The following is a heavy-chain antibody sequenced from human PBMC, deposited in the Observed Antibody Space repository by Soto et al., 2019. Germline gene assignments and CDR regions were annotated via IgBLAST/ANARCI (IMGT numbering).Heavy chain of an antibody. J-gene: IGHJ5*02. D-gene: IGHD5-12*01. V-gene: IGHV1-46*01. Sequence: ASVKVSCKASGYTFTSYYMHWVRQAPGQGLEWMGIINPSGGSTSYAQKFQGRVTMTRDTSTSTFYMELSSLRSEDTAVYYCASSGYSGYGTGIDNWFDPWGQGTLVTVSS. CDR2: INPSGGST. CDR3: ASSGYSGYGTGIDNWFDP. CDR1: GYTFTSYY.